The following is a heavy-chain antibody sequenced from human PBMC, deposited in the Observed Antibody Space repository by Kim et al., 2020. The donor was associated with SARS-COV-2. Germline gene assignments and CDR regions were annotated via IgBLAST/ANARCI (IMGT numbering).Heavy chain of an antibody. J-gene: IGHJ4*02. CDR2: INHSGST. V-gene: IGHV4-34*01. Sequence: SETLSLTCAVYGGSFSGYYWSWIRQPPGKGLEWIGEINHSGSTNYNPSLKSRVTISVDTSKNQFSLKLSSVTAADTAVYYCARGGGSESYDILTGYYAGVFFDYWGQGTLVTVSS. CDR1: GGSFSGYY. CDR3: ARGGGSESYDILTGYYAGVFFDY. D-gene: IGHD3-9*01.